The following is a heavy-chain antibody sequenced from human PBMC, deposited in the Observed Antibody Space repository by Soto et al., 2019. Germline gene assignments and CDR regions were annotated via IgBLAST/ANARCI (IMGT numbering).Heavy chain of an antibody. D-gene: IGHD3-3*01. CDR2: IYGDDDK. J-gene: IGHJ4*02. V-gene: IGHV2-5*02. CDR3: AQRVLRTVFGLVTTTAIYFDF. Sequence: QITLNESGPPVVRPTETLTLTCRFSGFSLTTSGVGVGLIRQSPGKAPEWLALIYGDDDKRYSASLKSRLTITKDTSKNQVVLTVSDLDPTDTATYYCAQRVLRTVFGLVTTTAIYFDFWGQGTPVAVSS. CDR1: GFSLTTSGVG.